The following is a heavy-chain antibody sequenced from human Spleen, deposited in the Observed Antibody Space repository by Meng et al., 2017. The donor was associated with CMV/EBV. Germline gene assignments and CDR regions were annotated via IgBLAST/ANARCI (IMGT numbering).Heavy chain of an antibody. CDR2: ISSTSTYI. V-gene: IGHV3-21*04. Sequence: GGSLRLSCTTSGFPFNSYIMNWVRQAPGKGLEWVSSISSTSTYISYAESVKGRFTISRDNAKKSLYLQMSSLRAEDTAVYYCARDRGYSHGYAFDYWGQGMPVTVSS. CDR1: GFPFNSYI. J-gene: IGHJ4*02. CDR3: ARDRGYSHGYAFDY. D-gene: IGHD5-18*01.